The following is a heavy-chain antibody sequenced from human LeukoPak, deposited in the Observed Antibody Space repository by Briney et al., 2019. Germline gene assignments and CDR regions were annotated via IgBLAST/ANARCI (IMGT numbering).Heavy chain of an antibody. CDR2: MSPNSGNT. Sequence: ASVKVSCKASGYTFTSYDINWVRQAPGQGLEWMGGMSPNSGNTGYAQKFQGRVTITRNTSINTAYMELSSPRSDDTAVYYCARDGTKTRTTNAPDSSGWYGGPRYYYYYYMDVWGKGTSVTISS. V-gene: IGHV1-8*01. J-gene: IGHJ6*03. D-gene: IGHD6-19*01. CDR1: GYTFTSYD. CDR3: ARDGTKTRTTNAPDSSGWYGGPRYYYYYYMDV.